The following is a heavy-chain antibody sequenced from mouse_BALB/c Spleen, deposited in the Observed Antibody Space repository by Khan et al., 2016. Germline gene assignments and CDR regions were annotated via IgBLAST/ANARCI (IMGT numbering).Heavy chain of an antibody. CDR3: ARDNNYGYYAMDY. CDR2: IDPFNGGT. CDR1: GYSFTNYY. V-gene: IGHV1S135*01. D-gene: IGHD1-2*01. Sequence: EVQLQESGPELMKPGASVKISCKASGYSFTNYYMHWVKQSHGKSLEWIGYIDPFNGGTSYNQKFKGKATLTVDKSSSTAYMHLSSLTSEDSAVYYCARDNNYGYYAMDYWGQGTSVTVSS. J-gene: IGHJ4*01.